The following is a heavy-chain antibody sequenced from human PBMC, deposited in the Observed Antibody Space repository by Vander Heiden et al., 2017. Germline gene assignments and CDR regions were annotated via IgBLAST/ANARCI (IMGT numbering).Heavy chain of an antibody. D-gene: IGHD3-3*01. CDR3: VKDRFLEWPSYLWD. Sequence: EVHLVESGGGLVQPGRSLRLSCAASGFTFDDYAMHWVRKAPGKGLEWVSGISWKSGSIGYADSVKGRFIISRDNAKNSLYLQMNSLRAEDTALYYCVKDRFLEWPSYLWDWGQGTLVTVSS. CDR2: ISWKSGSI. CDR1: GFTFDDYA. J-gene: IGHJ4*02. V-gene: IGHV3-9*01.